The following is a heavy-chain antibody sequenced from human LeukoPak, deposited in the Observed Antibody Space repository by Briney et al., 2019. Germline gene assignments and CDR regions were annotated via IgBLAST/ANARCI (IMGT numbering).Heavy chain of an antibody. J-gene: IGHJ5*02. CDR3: AADFAYSGGYWGYNWFDP. D-gene: IGHD1-26*01. Sequence: EASVKVSCKASGFTFTSSAVQWVRQARGQRLEWIGWIVVGSGNTNYAQKFQERVTITRDMSTSTAYMELSSLRSEETAVYYCAADFAYSGGYWGYNWFDPWGQGTLVTVSS. CDR1: GFTFTSSA. V-gene: IGHV1-58*01. CDR2: IVVGSGNT.